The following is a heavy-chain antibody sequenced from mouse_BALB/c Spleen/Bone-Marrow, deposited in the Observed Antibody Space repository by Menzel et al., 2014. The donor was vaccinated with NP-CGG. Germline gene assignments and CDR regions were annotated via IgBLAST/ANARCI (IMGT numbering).Heavy chain of an antibody. CDR2: IDPANGNT. CDR3: TRGGWLAMDY. J-gene: IGHJ4*01. CDR1: GFNIKDTY. Sequence: VQLQQSGAELVKPGASVKLSCTASGFNIKDTYMHWVKQGPEQGLEWIGRIDPANGNTKYDPKFQGKATITADTSSNTAYLQLSSLTSEDTAVYYCTRGGWLAMDYWGQGTSVTVSS. D-gene: IGHD2-3*01. V-gene: IGHV14-3*02.